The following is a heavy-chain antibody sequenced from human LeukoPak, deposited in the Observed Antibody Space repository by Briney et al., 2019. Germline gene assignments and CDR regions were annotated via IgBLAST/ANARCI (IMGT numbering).Heavy chain of an antibody. D-gene: IGHD1-26*01. V-gene: IGHV3-21*01. CDR3: ARTGVTNAFDI. CDR1: GFTFSTYG. CDR2: ISSSSSYI. Sequence: PGGSLRLSCAASGFTFSTYGMHWVRQAPGKGLEWVSSISSSSSYIYYADSVKGRFTISRDNAKNSLYLQMNSLRAEDTAAYYCARTGVTNAFDIWGQGTMVTVSS. J-gene: IGHJ3*02.